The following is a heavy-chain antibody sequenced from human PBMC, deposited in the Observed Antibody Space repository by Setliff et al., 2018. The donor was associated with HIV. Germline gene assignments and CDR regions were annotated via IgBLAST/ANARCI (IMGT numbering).Heavy chain of an antibody. J-gene: IGHJ4*02. CDR2: ISYSGST. D-gene: IGHD2-21*02. CDR1: GGSISNYY. Sequence: PSETLSLTCAVSGGSISNYYWSWIRQPPGKGLEWIGYISYSGSTNYNPSLKSRVTISVEASKNQISLKLTAVTAADSAVYYCAREGDGIDFWGQGTLVTVSS. V-gene: IGHV4-59*12. CDR3: AREGDGIDF.